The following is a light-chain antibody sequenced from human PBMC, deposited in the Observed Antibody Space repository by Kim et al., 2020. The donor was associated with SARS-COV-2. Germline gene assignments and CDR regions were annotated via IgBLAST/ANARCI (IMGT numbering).Light chain of an antibody. V-gene: IGLV3-1*01. Sequence: VAPGQTARITCSGDKLGDKHACWYQQKPGQAPVLVIYQDNKRPSGIPERFSGSNSGNTATLTISGTQAMDEADYYCQTWDTNTTYVFGTGTKVTVL. J-gene: IGLJ1*01. CDR2: QDN. CDR1: KLGDKH. CDR3: QTWDTNTTYV.